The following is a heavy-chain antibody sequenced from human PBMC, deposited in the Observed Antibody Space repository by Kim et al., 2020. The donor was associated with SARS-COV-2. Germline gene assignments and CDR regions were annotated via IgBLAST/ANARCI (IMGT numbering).Heavy chain of an antibody. CDR3: ARVRGYYYGSGSYPAAFDI. V-gene: IGHV4-61*02. Sequence: SETLSLTCTVSGGSISSGSYYWSWIRQPAGKGLEWIGRIYTSGSTNYNPSLKSRVTISVDTSKNQFSLKLSSVTAADTAVYYCARVRGYYYGSGSYPAAFDIWGQGTMVTVSS. J-gene: IGHJ3*02. CDR2: IYTSGST. CDR1: GGSISSGSYY. D-gene: IGHD3-10*01.